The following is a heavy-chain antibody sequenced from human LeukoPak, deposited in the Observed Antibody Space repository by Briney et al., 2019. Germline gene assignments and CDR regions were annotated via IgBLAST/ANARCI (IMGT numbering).Heavy chain of an antibody. Sequence: GGSLRLSCAASGFTFSSYSMNWVRQAPGKRLEWVSYISSSSSTIYYADSVKGRFTISRDNAKNSLYLQMNSLRAEDTAVYYCARDSPSRYCSGGSCPDYWGQGTLVTVSS. CDR3: ARDSPSRYCSGGSCPDY. V-gene: IGHV3-48*01. CDR1: GFTFSSYS. D-gene: IGHD2-15*01. J-gene: IGHJ4*02. CDR2: ISSSSSTI.